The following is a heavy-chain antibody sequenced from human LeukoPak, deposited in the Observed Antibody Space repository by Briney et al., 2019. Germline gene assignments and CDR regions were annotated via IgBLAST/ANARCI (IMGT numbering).Heavy chain of an antibody. CDR3: ALLAVASDFDY. CDR2: IGSSGSTI. J-gene: IGHJ4*02. CDR1: GFPFSVYE. V-gene: IGHV3-48*03. D-gene: IGHD6-19*01. Sequence: GGSLRLSCAVSGFPFSVYEMNWVRQAPGKGLEWVSNIGSSGSTIYYADSVKGRFSISRDNAKSSLYLQMNSLRVEDTAVYYRALLAVASDFDYWGQGALVTVSS.